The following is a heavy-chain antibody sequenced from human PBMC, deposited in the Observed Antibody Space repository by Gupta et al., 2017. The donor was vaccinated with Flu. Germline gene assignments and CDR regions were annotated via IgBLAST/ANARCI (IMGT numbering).Heavy chain of an antibody. J-gene: IGHJ4*02. CDR3: AKDATTDYSDFPYDDYFDY. V-gene: IGHV3-23*01. D-gene: IGHD4-4*01. CDR2: ISGSGGTP. CDR1: GITFNGYA. Sequence: EVHLLESGGGLVQPGGSLRLSCAVSGITFNGYAMNWVRQAPGKGLEWVSVISGSGGTPYFADSVKGRFTISRDNSKNMLYLQMNSLRAEDTAIYYCAKDATTDYSDFPYDDYFDYWGQGTLVTVS.